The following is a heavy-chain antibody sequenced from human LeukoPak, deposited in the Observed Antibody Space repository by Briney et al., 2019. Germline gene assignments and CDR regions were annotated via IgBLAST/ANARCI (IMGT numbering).Heavy chain of an antibody. CDR2: IYYSGST. CDR1: GGSISSSGYY. D-gene: IGHD1-26*01. Sequence: SETLSLTCTVSGGSISSSGYYWGWIRQPPGKGLEWIASIYYSGSTYYNPSLKSRVTISVDTSKNQLSLKLSSLTAADTAVYYCARHEYSGSYYGLSWFDPGGQGTLVIVSS. J-gene: IGHJ5*02. CDR3: ARHEYSGSYYGLSWFDP. V-gene: IGHV4-39*01.